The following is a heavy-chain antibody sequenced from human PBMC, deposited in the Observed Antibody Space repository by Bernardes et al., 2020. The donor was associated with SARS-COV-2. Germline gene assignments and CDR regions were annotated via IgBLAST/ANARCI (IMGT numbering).Heavy chain of an antibody. V-gene: IGHV2-5*02. J-gene: IGHJ4*02. Sequence: TLSNHLKILSLTYPLSSLPLSPSRAGAGWTRHTPEHPLERRPRLHRDDDKRNSPPLKSRLTITKETSKDQVVLTMTNMDPVDTATYYCAHSLYDAGLSYFDSWGQGTLVTISS. D-gene: IGHD3-16*01. CDR3: AHSLYDAGLSYFDS. CDR2: LHRDDDK. CDR1: SLPLSPSRAG.